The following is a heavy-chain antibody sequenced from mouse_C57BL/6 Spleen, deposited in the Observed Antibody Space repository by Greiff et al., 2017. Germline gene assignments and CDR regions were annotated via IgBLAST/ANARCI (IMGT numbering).Heavy chain of an antibody. CDR1: GYTFTSYW. D-gene: IGHD1-1*01. CDR2: IDPSDSYT. Sequence: VQLQQPGAELVMPGASVKLSCKASGYTFTSYWMHWVKQRPGQGLEWIGEIDPSDSYTNYNQKFKGKSTLTVDKSSSTAYMQLSSLTSEDSAVYYCARRDGSSHFDYWGQGTTRTGSS. J-gene: IGHJ2*01. V-gene: IGHV1-69*01. CDR3: ARRDGSSHFDY.